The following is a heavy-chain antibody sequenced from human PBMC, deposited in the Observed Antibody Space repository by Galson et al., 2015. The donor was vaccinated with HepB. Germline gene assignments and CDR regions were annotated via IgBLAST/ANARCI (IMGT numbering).Heavy chain of an antibody. V-gene: IGHV3-15*01. CDR2: IKNKLHGGTT. D-gene: IGHD5-24*01. Sequence: SLRLSCASSGFTFSDAWMNWVRQAPGKGLEWVGRIKNKLHGGTTDYAAPVKGRFTISRDDSEKTLYLQMNSLKSEDTAVYYCATGHDGHSHWGQGTLVTVSS. J-gene: IGHJ4*02. CDR1: GFTFSDAW. CDR3: ATGHDGHSH.